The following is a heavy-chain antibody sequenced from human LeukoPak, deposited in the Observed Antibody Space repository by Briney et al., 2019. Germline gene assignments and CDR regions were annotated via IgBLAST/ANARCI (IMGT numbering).Heavy chain of an antibody. CDR3: VRGHCSSTSCPFDY. J-gene: IGHJ4*02. CDR2: IYYSGST. V-gene: IGHV4-59*01. Sequence: SETLSLTCTISGGSISSYYWSWIRQPPGKGLGWIGYIYYSGSTNYNPSLKSRVTISVDTSKNQFSLKLSSVTAADTAVYYCVRGHCSSTSCPFDYWGQGTLVTVSS. D-gene: IGHD2-2*01. CDR1: GGSISSYY.